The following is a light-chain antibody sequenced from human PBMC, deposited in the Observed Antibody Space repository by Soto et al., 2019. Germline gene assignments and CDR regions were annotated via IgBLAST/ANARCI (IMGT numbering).Light chain of an antibody. CDR3: ETLNSHTHV. J-gene: IGLJ2*01. CDR2: LERSGSY. Sequence: QLVLTQSSSASASLGSSVKLTCTLSSGHNDYIIAWHQQQPGKAPRYLMKLERSGSYNKGSGVPDRFSGSSSGAARYLTISNLHVEDEADYYCETLNSHTHVFGGGTKVTVL. V-gene: IGLV4-60*02. CDR1: SGHNDYI.